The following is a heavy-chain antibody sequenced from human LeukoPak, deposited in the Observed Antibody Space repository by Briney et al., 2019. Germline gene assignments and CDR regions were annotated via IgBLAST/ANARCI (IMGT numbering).Heavy chain of an antibody. CDR1: GGSISSYY. J-gene: IGHJ4*02. Sequence: SETLSLTCTVSGGSISSYYWSWIRQPPGKGLEWIGYIYYSGSTNYNPSLKSRVTISVDTSKNQFSLKLSSVTAADTAVYYCAREALPPDYYDSSGSFDYWGQGTLVTVSS. CDR3: AREALPPDYYDSSGSFDY. V-gene: IGHV4-59*01. CDR2: IYYSGST. D-gene: IGHD3-22*01.